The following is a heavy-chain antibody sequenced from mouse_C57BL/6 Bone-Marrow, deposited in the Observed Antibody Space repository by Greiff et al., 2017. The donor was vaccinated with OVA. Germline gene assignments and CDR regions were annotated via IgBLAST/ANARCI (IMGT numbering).Heavy chain of an antibody. CDR3: ARSDWDAMDY. J-gene: IGHJ4*01. CDR2: ISPGSGNT. D-gene: IGHD4-1*01. V-gene: IGHV1-66*01. Sequence: QVQLQQSGPELVKPGASVKISCKASGYSFTSYYIHWVKQRPGQGLEWIGWISPGSGNTKYNEKFKGKATLTADTSSSTAYMHHSSLTSEYSAVYYCARSDWDAMDYWGQGTSVTVSS. CDR1: GYSFTSYY.